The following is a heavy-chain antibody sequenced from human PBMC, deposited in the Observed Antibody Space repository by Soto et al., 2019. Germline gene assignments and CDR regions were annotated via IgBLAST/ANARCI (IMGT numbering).Heavy chain of an antibody. D-gene: IGHD3-22*01. V-gene: IGHV3-48*03. CDR2: ISTSGSTI. CDR1: GFTFSNYE. Sequence: GGSLRLSCAASGFTFSNYEMDWVRQAPGKGLEWISYISTSGSTIFYADSVKGRFTISRDNAKNSLYLQMNSLRAEDTALYYCARESGSHSSRFDYWGQGTLVTVSS. J-gene: IGHJ4*02. CDR3: ARESGSHSSRFDY.